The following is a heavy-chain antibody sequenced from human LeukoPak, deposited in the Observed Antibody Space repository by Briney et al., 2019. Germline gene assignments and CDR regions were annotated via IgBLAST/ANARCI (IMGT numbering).Heavy chain of an antibody. D-gene: IGHD2/OR15-2a*01. CDR3: AREWAGEYPNLVYLDY. V-gene: IGHV1-2*02. J-gene: IGHJ4*02. CDR2: INPNSGGT. Sequence: ASVKVSCKTSGYSLTAYYMHWVRQAPGQGLEWMGWINPNSGGTNSAQQFQGRVTMTRDTSISTVHMELSRLRSDDTAVYLCAREWAGEYPNLVYLDYWGQGTLVTVSS. CDR1: GYSLTAYY.